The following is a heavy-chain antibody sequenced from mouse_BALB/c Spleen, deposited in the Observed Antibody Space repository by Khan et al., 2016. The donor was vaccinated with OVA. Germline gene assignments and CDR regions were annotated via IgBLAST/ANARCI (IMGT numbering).Heavy chain of an antibody. CDR3: ARESGHSYFDY. V-gene: IGHV3-8*02. CDR1: GDSITSGY. Sequence: EVQLQESGPSLVKPSQTLSLTCSVTGDSITSGYRNWIRKFPGNKLEHMGYISYSGATYYNPSLKRRISITRDTSKNQYYLQQISVTTEDTDTYYCARESGHSYFDYWGQGTTLTVSS. D-gene: IGHD6-2*01. J-gene: IGHJ2*01. CDR2: ISYSGAT.